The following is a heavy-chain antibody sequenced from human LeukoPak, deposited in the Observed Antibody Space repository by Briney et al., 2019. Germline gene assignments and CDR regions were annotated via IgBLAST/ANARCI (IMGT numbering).Heavy chain of an antibody. CDR2: ISSSSSYI. CDR1: GFTFSSYS. J-gene: IGHJ3*02. D-gene: IGHD7-27*01. Sequence: GGSLRLSCAASGFTFSSYSMNWVRQAPGKGLEWVSSISSSSSYIYYADSVKGRFTISRDNAKNSLYLQMNSLRAEDTAVYYCATERGIDAFDIWGQGTMVTVSS. V-gene: IGHV3-21*01. CDR3: ATERGIDAFDI.